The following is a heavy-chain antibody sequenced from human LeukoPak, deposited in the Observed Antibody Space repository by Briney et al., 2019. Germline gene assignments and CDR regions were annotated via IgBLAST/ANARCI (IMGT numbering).Heavy chain of an antibody. CDR1: GFTFRSYV. J-gene: IGHJ4*02. CDR2: IRSDGSNK. Sequence: GGSLRLSCAASGFTFRSYVMHWVRQAPGKGLEWVAFIRSDGSNKYYTDSVKGRFTISRDNSKNTLYLQMDSLRGDDTAVYYCARLRRNSDRSGYYYYYDYWGQGTLVTVSS. V-gene: IGHV3-30*02. CDR3: ARLRRNSDRSGYYYYYDY. D-gene: IGHD3-22*01.